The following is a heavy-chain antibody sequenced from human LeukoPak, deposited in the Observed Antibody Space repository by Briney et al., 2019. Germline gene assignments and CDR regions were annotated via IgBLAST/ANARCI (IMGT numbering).Heavy chain of an antibody. CDR2: INHSGST. CDR1: GGSFSSYY. CDR3: ARTRVDKGAFDI. J-gene: IGHJ3*02. V-gene: IGHV4-34*01. Sequence: PSETLSLTCAVYGGSFSSYYWSWIRQPPGKGLEWIGEINHSGSTNYNPSLKSRVTISVDTSKNQFSLKLSSVTAADTAVYYCARTRVDKGAFDIWGQGTMVTVSS.